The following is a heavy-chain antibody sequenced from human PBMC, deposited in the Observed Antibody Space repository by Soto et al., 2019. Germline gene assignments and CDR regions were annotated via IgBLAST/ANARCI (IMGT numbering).Heavy chain of an antibody. CDR3: GTGWQQLALDY. J-gene: IGHJ4*02. D-gene: IGHD6-13*01. V-gene: IGHV4-31*03. CDR2: IYYSGST. CDR1: GGSISSGGYY. Sequence: QVQLQESGPGLVKPSQTLSLTCTVSGGSISSGGYYWSWIRQHPGKGLEWIGYIYYSGSTYYNPSHRSRVTISVDTSKNQFSLKLSSVTAADTAVYYCGTGWQQLALDYWGQGTLVTVSS.